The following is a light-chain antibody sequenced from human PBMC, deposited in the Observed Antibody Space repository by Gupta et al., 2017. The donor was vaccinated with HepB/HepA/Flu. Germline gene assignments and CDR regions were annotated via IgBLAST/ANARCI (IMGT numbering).Light chain of an antibody. V-gene: IGKV4-1*01. CDR2: WAS. J-gene: IGKJ3*01. Sequence: DIVLPQSPDPRPVSLGERATINCKSSQSVLYSSNNKNYLAWYQQKPGQPPKLLIYWASTRESGVPDRFSGSGSGTDFTLTISSLQAEDVAVYYCQQYYSIPFTFGPGTKVDIK. CDR1: QSVLYSSNNKNY. CDR3: QQYYSIPFT.